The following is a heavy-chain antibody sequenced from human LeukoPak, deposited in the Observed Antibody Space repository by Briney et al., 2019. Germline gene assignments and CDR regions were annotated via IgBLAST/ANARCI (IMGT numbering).Heavy chain of an antibody. CDR2: INPNSGGT. V-gene: IGHV1-2*02. D-gene: IGHD3-22*01. Sequence: VASVKVSCKTSGYSFTDYYMHWVRQAPGQGLEWMGWINPNSGGTSSAQKFQGRVTMTRDTSISTAYMELSRLRSDDTAVYYCARTRSLGVITMDYWGQGTLVTVSS. CDR3: ARTRSLGVITMDY. J-gene: IGHJ4*02. CDR1: GYSFTDYY.